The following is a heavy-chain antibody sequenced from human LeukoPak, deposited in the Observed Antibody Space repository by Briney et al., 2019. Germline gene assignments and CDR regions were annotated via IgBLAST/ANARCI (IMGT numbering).Heavy chain of an antibody. CDR2: ISYTGST. Sequence: SETLSLTCTVSGGSISSSSDYWGWIRQPPGKGLEWIGSISYTGSTYYNPSLESRVTISVDTSKNQFSLKLSSVTAADTAVYYCARLGDTCYYDSSGYYGGFYFDYWGQGTLVTVSS. CDR3: ARLGDTCYYDSSGYYGGFYFDY. J-gene: IGHJ4*02. CDR1: GGSISSSSDY. V-gene: IGHV4-39*07. D-gene: IGHD3-22*01.